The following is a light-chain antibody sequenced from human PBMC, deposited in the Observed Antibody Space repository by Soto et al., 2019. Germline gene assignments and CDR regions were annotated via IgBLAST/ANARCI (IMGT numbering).Light chain of an antibody. CDR1: NIGSKS. J-gene: IGLJ1*01. Sequence: SYELTQPPSESVAPGQTARITCGGNNIGSKSVHWYQQKPGQAPVLVVYDDSDRPSGLPERFSGSNSGNTATLTISRVEAGDEAEYYCQVWDSSSDHYVFGTGTKVTVL. CDR2: DDS. CDR3: QVWDSSSDHYV. V-gene: IGLV3-21*02.